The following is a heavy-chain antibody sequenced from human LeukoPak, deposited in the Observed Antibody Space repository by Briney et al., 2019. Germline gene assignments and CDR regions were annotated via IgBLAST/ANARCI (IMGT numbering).Heavy chain of an antibody. D-gene: IGHD4-23*01. CDR1: GFTVSSNY. V-gene: IGHV3-53*01. Sequence: GGSLRLSCAASGFTVSSNYMSWVRQAPGKGLEWVSVIYSDGSTYYTDSVKGRFTISRDNSKNTLHLQMNSLRAEDTAVYYCARGYGGNSGWYYYMDVWGTGTTVTVSS. J-gene: IGHJ6*03. CDR3: ARGYGGNSGWYYYMDV. CDR2: IYSDGST.